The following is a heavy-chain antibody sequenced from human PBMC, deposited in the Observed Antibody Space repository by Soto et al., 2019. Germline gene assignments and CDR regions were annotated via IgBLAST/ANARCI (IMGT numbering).Heavy chain of an antibody. CDR1: GFTFSSYE. Sequence: EVQLVESGGGLVQPGGSLRLSCAASGFTFSSYEMNWVRQAPGKGLEWVSYISSSGSTIYYADSVKGRFTISRDNAKNSLYLQMNSLRAEDTAVYYCARVSTYSSSPREFRWFDPWGQGTLVTVSS. D-gene: IGHD6-6*01. CDR2: ISSSGSTI. V-gene: IGHV3-48*03. J-gene: IGHJ5*02. CDR3: ARVSTYSSSPREFRWFDP.